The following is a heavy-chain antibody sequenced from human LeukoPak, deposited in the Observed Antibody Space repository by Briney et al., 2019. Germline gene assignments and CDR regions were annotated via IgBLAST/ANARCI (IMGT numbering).Heavy chain of an antibody. CDR3: ARGGLRYFDWLLTPNYNWFDP. D-gene: IGHD3-9*01. Sequence: GSVKVSCKASGYTFTSYDINWVRQATGQGLEWMGCMNPNSGNTGYAQKFQGRVTMTRNTSISTAYMELSSLRSEDTAVYYCARGGLRYFDWLLTPNYNWFDPWGQGTLVTVSS. CDR2: MNPNSGNT. CDR1: GYTFTSYD. J-gene: IGHJ5*02. V-gene: IGHV1-8*01.